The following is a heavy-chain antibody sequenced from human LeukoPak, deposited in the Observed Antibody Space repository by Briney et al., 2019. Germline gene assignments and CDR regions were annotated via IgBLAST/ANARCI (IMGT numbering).Heavy chain of an antibody. CDR3: ARDHYDSSGYYPTFNY. D-gene: IGHD3-22*01. J-gene: IGHJ4*02. Sequence: GGALRLSCAAPGFTFSSYGMHWGRQAPGKGLEWVAVIWYDGSNKYYADSVKGRFTISRDNSKNTLYLQMNSLRAEDTAVYYCARDHYDSSGYYPTFNYWGQGTLVTVSS. V-gene: IGHV3-33*08. CDR1: GFTFSSYG. CDR2: IWYDGSNK.